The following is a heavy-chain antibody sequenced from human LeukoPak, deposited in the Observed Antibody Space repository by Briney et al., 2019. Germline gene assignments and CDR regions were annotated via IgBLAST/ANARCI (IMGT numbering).Heavy chain of an antibody. CDR1: GGSISSNNYY. D-gene: IGHD3-10*01. J-gene: IGHJ4*02. V-gene: IGHV4-39*01. Sequence: SETLSLTCTVSGGSISSNNYYWGWIRQPPGKGLEWIGSIYYSGSTYYNPSLKSRVTISVDTSKNRFSLNLNSVTAADTAVYYCARHLRSSGSFKNFDYWGQGTLVTVSS. CDR3: ARHLRSSGSFKNFDY. CDR2: IYYSGST.